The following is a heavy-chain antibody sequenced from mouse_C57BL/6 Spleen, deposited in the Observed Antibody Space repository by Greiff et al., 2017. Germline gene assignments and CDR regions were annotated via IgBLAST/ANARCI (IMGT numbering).Heavy chain of an antibody. J-gene: IGHJ3*01. Sequence: VQGVESGPGLVAPSQCLSITCTVSGFSLTSYGVDWVRQPPGKGLEWLGVIWGGGSTNYNSAPVSRLSISKDNAKSQVFIKMNSLQTDDTAMYYCAKRGYSNYEDWCAYWGQGTLVTVSA. CDR1: GFSLTSYG. CDR2: IWGGGST. D-gene: IGHD2-5*01. V-gene: IGHV2-9*01. CDR3: AKRGYSNYEDWCAY.